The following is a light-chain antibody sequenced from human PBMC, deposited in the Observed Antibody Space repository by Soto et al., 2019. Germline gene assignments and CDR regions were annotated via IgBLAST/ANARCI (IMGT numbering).Light chain of an antibody. CDR2: DTS. Sequence: EIVLTHSPATLSLSPGERATLSCRASQSVNNYLAWYQKKPGQAPRLLIYDTSDGASGIPARFSGSASGTDFPLTISRLQPDDFATYYCQQYNSYFTFGQGTRLEIK. J-gene: IGKJ5*01. CDR3: QQYNSYFT. CDR1: QSVNNY. V-gene: IGKV3-11*01.